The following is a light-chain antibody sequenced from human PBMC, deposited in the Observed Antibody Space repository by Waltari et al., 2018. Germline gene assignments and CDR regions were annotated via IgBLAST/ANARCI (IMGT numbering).Light chain of an antibody. Sequence: DIQMTQSPSTLSASVGDRVTITCRASQSISSWLAWYQQKPGKAPKLLIYKASSLESGVPSRCSGSGSGTEFTLTISSLQPDDFATYYCQQYNSNLYTFGQGTKLEIK. CDR3: QQYNSNLYT. CDR2: KAS. CDR1: QSISSW. J-gene: IGKJ2*01. V-gene: IGKV1-5*03.